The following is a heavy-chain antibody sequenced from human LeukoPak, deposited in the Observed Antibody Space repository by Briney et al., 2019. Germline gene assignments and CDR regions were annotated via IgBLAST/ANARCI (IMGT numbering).Heavy chain of an antibody. J-gene: IGHJ4*02. V-gene: IGHV3-9*01. CDR3: SKDTRDILTGYYNTAFDY. Sequence: GGSLRLSCAASGFSFDDYAMHWVRQAPGKGLEWVSGISWNSGTIGYADSVKGRFTISRDNGKKSLFLQMNSLRAEDTALYYCSKDTRDILTGYYNTAFDYWGQGTLVTVSS. CDR1: GFSFDDYA. D-gene: IGHD3-9*01. CDR2: ISWNSGTI.